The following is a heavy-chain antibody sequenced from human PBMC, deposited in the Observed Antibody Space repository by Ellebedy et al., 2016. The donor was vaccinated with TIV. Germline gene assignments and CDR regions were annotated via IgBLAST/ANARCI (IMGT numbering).Heavy chain of an antibody. CDR3: ARGDYGDFSQYFQH. V-gene: IGHV1-18*01. CDR1: GYTFTGYS. D-gene: IGHD4-17*01. J-gene: IGHJ1*01. Sequence: AASVKVSCKASGYTFTGYSINWVRQAPGQGLEWMGWISAYNGDANYAQKFQGRVTLTTDTSTSTVHMELRSLRSDDTAVYYCARGDYGDFSQYFQHWGQGTLVTVSS. CDR2: ISAYNGDA.